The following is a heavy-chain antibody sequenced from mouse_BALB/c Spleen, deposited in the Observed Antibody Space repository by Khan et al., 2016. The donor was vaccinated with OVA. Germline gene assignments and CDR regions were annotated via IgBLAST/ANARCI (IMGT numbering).Heavy chain of an antibody. D-gene: IGHD1-1*02. V-gene: IGHV5-4*02. CDR1: GFSFSDYY. J-gene: IGHJ3*01. Sequence: EVELVESGGGLVKPGGSLKLSCAASGFSFSDYYMYWIRPNPEKRLEWVATISDGGGSTYYPDSAKGRFTISRDNFKSNLYLQMSSLKSEDTAIYYCARAGYGGFGYWGQGTLVTVSA. CDR3: ARAGYGGFGY. CDR2: ISDGGGST.